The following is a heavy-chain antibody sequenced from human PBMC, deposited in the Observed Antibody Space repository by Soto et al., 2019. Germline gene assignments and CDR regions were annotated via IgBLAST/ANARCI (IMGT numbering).Heavy chain of an antibody. CDR3: ARGVYGSVTYYTGPSAFDI. CDR1: GGTLSDHG. J-gene: IGHJ3*02. V-gene: IGHV1-69*06. Sequence: QVQLEQSGAEVKKPGSSVKVSCKASGGTLSDHGVAWLRQAPGQGLEWMGGTIPVFTTAKYAQKFQGRVTVTADKFTNIAYMELSSLRSEDTAFYFCARGVYGSVTYYTGPSAFDIWGQGTMVIVSS. D-gene: IGHD3-10*01. CDR2: TIPVFTTA.